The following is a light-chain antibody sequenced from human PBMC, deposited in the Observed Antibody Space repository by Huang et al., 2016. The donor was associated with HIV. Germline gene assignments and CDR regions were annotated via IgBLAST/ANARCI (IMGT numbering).Light chain of an antibody. V-gene: IGKV3-15*01. CDR1: QSVSSN. J-gene: IGKJ3*01. Sequence: EIVMTQSPATLSVSPGERATLSCRASQSVSSNLAWYQQKPGQAPRLLIYGASTRATGIPARFSGSVSGTEFTLTISSLQSEDFAVYYCQQYNNWPGTFGPGTKVDIK. CDR2: GAS. CDR3: QQYNNWPGT.